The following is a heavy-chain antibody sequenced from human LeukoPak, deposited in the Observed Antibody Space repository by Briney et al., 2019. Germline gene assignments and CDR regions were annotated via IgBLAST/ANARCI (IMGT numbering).Heavy chain of an antibody. CDR1: EFTFVRYA. J-gene: IGHJ4*02. CDR3: ARVIASYGDSAY. D-gene: IGHD2-21*02. V-gene: IGHV3-48*04. CDR2: ISSTSSAI. Sequence: GGSLRLSCAASEFTFVRYAMNWVRQAPGKGLEWLSYISSTSSAIYYADSLKGRFTISRDNAKNSLYLQMNSLRAEDTAVYYCARVIASYGDSAYWGQGTLVTVSS.